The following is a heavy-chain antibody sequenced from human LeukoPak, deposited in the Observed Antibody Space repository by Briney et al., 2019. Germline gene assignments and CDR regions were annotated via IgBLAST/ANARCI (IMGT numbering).Heavy chain of an antibody. Sequence: PSETLSLTCTVSGASFSSSTYYWGWIRQPPGKGLEWIGSIYYSGSTYYNPSLKSRVTMSVDTSKNQFSLKLSSVTAADTAVYYCARPWTSTTYYGKGFGYWGQGTLVTVSS. D-gene: IGHD3-10*01. V-gene: IGHV4-39*01. CDR2: IYYSGST. CDR1: GASFSSSTYY. CDR3: ARPWTSTTYYGKGFGY. J-gene: IGHJ4*02.